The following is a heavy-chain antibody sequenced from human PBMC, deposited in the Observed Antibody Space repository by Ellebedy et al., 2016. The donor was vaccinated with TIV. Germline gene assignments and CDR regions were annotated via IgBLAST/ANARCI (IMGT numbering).Heavy chain of an antibody. D-gene: IGHD3-10*01. V-gene: IGHV4-59*08. Sequence: MPSETLSLTCTVSGGSISNYYWSRIRQPPGKGLERIGYVFYSGTTNYNPSLQSRVTMSLDTSKKQFSLRLRSVTAAETAIYYGARQLGWGSDWVEPWGHGILVTVSS. J-gene: IGHJ5*02. CDR2: VFYSGTT. CDR3: ARQLGWGSDWVEP. CDR1: GGSISNYY.